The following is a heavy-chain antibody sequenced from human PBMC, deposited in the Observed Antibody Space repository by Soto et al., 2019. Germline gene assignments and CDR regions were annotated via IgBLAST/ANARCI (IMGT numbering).Heavy chain of an antibody. Sequence: GGSLRLSCAASGFTFSSYAMSWVRQAPGKGLEWVSAISGSGGSTYYADSVKGRFTISRDNSKNTLYLQMNSLRAEDTAVYYCAKDDSSTIFGVVIMPFDYWGQGILVTVS. V-gene: IGHV3-23*01. CDR1: GFTFSSYA. J-gene: IGHJ4*02. CDR2: ISGSGGST. D-gene: IGHD3-3*01. CDR3: AKDDSSTIFGVVIMPFDY.